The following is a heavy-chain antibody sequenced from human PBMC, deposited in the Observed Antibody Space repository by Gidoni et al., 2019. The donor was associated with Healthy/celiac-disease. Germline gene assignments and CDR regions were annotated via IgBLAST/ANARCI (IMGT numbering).Heavy chain of an antibody. D-gene: IGHD2-2*01. Sequence: EVQLVQSGAEVTKPGGSLKTSRKGSGYGFPTYWIGWVRQMPGKGLEWMGIIYPGDSDTRYSPSFQGQVTISADKSISTAYLQWSSLKASDTAMYYCASLLGYCSSTSCRGMDVWGQGTTVTVSS. CDR2: IYPGDSDT. V-gene: IGHV5-51*01. J-gene: IGHJ6*02. CDR3: ASLLGYCSSTSCRGMDV. CDR1: GYGFPTYW.